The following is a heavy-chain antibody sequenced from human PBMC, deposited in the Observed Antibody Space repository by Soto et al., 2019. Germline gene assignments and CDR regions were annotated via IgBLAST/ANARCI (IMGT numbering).Heavy chain of an antibody. CDR2: IYYSGRT. CDR1: GGSSSSGGYY. CDR3: ARTKDYSSSLDY. J-gene: IGHJ4*02. V-gene: IGHV4-31*03. D-gene: IGHD6-6*01. Sequence: TLSLTCTVSGGSSSSGGYYWTWIRQHPGKGLEWIGCIYYSGRTYYNPSLKSRLTISVDTSKRQFSLKLSSVTAADTAIYYCARTKDYSSSLDYWGQGAPVTVSS.